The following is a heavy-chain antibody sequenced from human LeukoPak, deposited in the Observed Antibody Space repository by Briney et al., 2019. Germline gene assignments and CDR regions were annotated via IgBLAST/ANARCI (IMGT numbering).Heavy chain of an antibody. CDR1: GGSITSGEHY. CDR2: VAYTGST. D-gene: IGHD3-16*02. J-gene: IGHJ4*02. V-gene: IGHV4-30-4*01. Sequence: SETLSLTCTVSGGSITSGEHYCSWIRQPPGKGLEWIGYVAYTGSTNYNPSLKSRVTISVDTSKNQFSLKLSSVTAADTAVYYCARGNPTYYDYVWGSYRPPTFDYWGQGTLVTVSS. CDR3: ARGNPTYYDYVWGSYRPPTFDY.